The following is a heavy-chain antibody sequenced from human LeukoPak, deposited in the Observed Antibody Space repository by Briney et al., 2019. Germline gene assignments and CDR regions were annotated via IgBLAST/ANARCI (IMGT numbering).Heavy chain of an antibody. CDR1: GYIFTGYY. D-gene: IGHD4-17*01. CDR2: VNPNSGGA. J-gene: IGHJ4*02. Sequence: AAVKVSCKASGYIFTGYYVHWVRQAPGQGLEWMGWVNPNSGGANYAQNFQGRVTMTSDTSISPAHMELSRLTSDDTAVYYCARDLGDYGVEGTDFWGQGTLVTVSS. V-gene: IGHV1-2*02. CDR3: ARDLGDYGVEGTDF.